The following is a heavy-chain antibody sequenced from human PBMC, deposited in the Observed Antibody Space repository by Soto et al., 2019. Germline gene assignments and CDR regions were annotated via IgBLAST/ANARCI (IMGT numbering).Heavy chain of an antibody. CDR3: ARDLGCSSTSCYFEAFDI. J-gene: IGHJ3*02. D-gene: IGHD2-2*01. CDR1: GGSISSGGYY. V-gene: IGHV4-31*03. CDR2: IYDSGST. Sequence: QVQLQESGPGLVKPSQTLSLTCTVSGGSISSGGYYYSWIRQHPGKGLEWMGYIYDSGSTYYNPSLKSRVTIAVDTSKNQFSLKLSSVTAADTDVYYCARDLGCSSTSCYFEAFDIWGQGTMVTVSS.